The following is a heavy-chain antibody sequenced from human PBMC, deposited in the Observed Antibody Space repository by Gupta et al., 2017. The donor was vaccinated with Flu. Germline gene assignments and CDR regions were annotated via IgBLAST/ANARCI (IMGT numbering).Heavy chain of an antibody. V-gene: IGHV1-69*06. CDR1: GGTYISCSYA. D-gene: IGHD3-22*01. CDR2: IIPPLGTT. J-gene: IGHJ4*02. Sequence: LQVAQSGGDTNKSRSTVKVACKACGGTYISCSYARNWVRQAPGLGPEWMGGIIPPLGTTNYEQTFQSRVTITADKSTSTVYMEMRSLRSEDTAVYFCASVWVDDSVFYYGFDYWGQGTLITVSS. CDR3: ASVWVDDSVFYYGFDY.